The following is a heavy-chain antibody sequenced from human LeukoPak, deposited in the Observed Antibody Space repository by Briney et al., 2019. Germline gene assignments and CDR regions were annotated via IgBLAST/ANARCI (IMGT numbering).Heavy chain of an antibody. Sequence: PSETLSLTCTVSGGSISSGSYYWSWIRQPAGKGLEWIGRIYTSGSTNYNPSLKSRVTISVDTSKNQFSLKLSSVTAADTAVYYCARSPLISGYCSSTSCYGDYWGQGALVTVSS. V-gene: IGHV4-61*02. CDR2: IYTSGST. CDR3: ARSPLISGYCSSTSCYGDY. D-gene: IGHD2-2*01. CDR1: GGSISSGSYY. J-gene: IGHJ4*02.